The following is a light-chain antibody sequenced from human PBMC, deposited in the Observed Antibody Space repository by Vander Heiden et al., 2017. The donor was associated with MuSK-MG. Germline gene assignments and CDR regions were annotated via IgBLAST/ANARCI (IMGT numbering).Light chain of an antibody. V-gene: IGKV1-39*01. CDR1: QSISTY. J-gene: IGKJ2*01. Sequence: DIQMTQCPFSLSASVGERVTITCRASQSISTYLNWYQQKPGKAPKLLIYGASTLQNGVPSRFSGGGYGKDFTLTISSRQQEDFATYHCQQNDSHLTYSFGQGTKLEIK. CDR3: QQNDSHLTYS. CDR2: GAS.